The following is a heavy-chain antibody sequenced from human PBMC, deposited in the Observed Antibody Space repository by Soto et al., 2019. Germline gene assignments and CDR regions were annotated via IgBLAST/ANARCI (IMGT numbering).Heavy chain of an antibody. J-gene: IGHJ4*02. CDR2: ISGSGSTI. CDR3: ARDYSSYGPFDY. CDR1: GFTFSSYA. Sequence: GSLRLSCAASGFTFSSYAMSWVRQAPGKGLEWVSVISGSGSTIYYADSVKGRFTISRDNAKNSLYLQMNSLRAEDTAVYYCARDYSSYGPFDYWGQGTLVTVSS. D-gene: IGHD5-18*01. V-gene: IGHV3-48*01.